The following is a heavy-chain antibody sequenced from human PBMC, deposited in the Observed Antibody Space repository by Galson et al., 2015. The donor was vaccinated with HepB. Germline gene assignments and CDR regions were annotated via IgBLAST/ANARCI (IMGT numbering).Heavy chain of an antibody. CDR3: ATSYCGGDCTDAGYYYYGMDV. CDR1: GFTFSSYA. CDR2: ISYDGSDK. D-gene: IGHD2-21*02. Sequence: SLRLSCAASGFTFSSYAMYWVRQAPGKGPEWVAVISYDGSDKQYADSVKGRFTISRDNSKNTLFLQMNSLRAEDTAVYYCATSYCGGDCTDAGYYYYGMDVWGQGTMVTVSS. J-gene: IGHJ6*02. V-gene: IGHV3-30*04.